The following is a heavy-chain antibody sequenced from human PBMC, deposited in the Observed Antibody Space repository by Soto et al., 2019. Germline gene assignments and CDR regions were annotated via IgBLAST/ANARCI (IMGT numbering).Heavy chain of an antibody. CDR2: INHSGGT. D-gene: IGHD3-10*01. CDR3: ARGGGAMVRAHWFDP. V-gene: IGHV4-34*01. J-gene: IGHJ5*02. CDR1: GGSLSGYY. Sequence: PSETLSLTCAVYGGSLSGYYWSWIRQPPGKGLEWIGEINHSGGTNYNPSLKSRVTISVDTSKNQFSLKLSSVTAADTAVYYCARGGGAMVRAHWFDPWGQGTLVTVSS.